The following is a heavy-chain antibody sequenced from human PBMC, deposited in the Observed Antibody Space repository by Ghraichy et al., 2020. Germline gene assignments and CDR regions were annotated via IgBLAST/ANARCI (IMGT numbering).Heavy chain of an antibody. CDR3: ARVGDTSSSLSYYPQYGMDV. CDR1: GFTFRHYA. V-gene: IGHV3-23*01. CDR2: ISGTGGSS. D-gene: IGHD6-6*01. J-gene: IGHJ6*02. Sequence: GGSLRLSCAGSGFTFRHYAMSWVRQAPGKGLEWVSVISGTGGSSKYADFGKGRFTISRDNSKNTLFLQMNSLRAEDTAVYYCARVGDTSSSLSYYPQYGMDVWGQGTTVTVS.